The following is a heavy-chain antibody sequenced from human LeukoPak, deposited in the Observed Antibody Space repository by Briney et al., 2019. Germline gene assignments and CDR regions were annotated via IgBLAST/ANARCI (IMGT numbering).Heavy chain of an antibody. D-gene: IGHD6-6*01. CDR2: ISGSGGST. CDR3: GDIAARTNFDY. CDR1: GFTFSSYA. J-gene: IGHJ4*02. V-gene: IGHV3-23*01. Sequence: GGSLRLSCAASGFTFSSYAMSWVRQAPGKGLEWVSAISGSGGSTYYADSVKGRFTIPRDNSKNTLYLQMNSLRAEDTAVYYCGDIAARTNFDYWGQGTLVTVSS.